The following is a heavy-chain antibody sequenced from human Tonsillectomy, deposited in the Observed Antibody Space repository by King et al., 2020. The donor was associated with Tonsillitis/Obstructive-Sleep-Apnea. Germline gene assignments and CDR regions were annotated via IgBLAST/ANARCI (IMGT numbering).Heavy chain of an antibody. CDR2: INHSGST. V-gene: IGHV4-34*01. CDR1: GGSFSGYY. D-gene: IGHD4-11*01. J-gene: IGHJ6*03. Sequence: VQLQQWGAGLLKPSETLSLTCAVYGGSFSGYYWSWNRQPPGKGLEWIGEINHSGSTNYNPSLKSRVTISVDTSKNQFSLKLSSVTAADTAVYYCARGYSNKTSHYYYMDVWGKGTTVTVSS. CDR3: ARGYSNKTSHYYYMDV.